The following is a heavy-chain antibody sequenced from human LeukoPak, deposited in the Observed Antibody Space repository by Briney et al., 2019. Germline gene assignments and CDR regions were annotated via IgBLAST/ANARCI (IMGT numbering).Heavy chain of an antibody. Sequence: PGGSLRLSCAASGFTVSNNYMSWVRQAAGKGLEWVSLIDTSDNRYYADSVQGRFIISRDNPKNTLSLQMNSLRVEDTAVYYCARSPITGWDWGQGTLVTVFS. CDR3: ARSPITGWD. V-gene: IGHV3-53*01. CDR2: IDTSDNR. D-gene: IGHD6-19*01. J-gene: IGHJ4*02. CDR1: GFTVSNNY.